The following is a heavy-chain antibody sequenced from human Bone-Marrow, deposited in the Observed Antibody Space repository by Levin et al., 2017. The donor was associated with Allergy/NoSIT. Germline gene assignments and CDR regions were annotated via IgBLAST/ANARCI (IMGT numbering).Heavy chain of an antibody. Sequence: GGSLRLSCAASGFTFTRFALSWVRQAPGKGLEWVASFSNTAKTYYADSVMGRFTVSRDTSTNTLFLQMNSLRAEATAVYYCAKDHESTGWPTFDLWGQGTVVTVSS. CDR2: FSNTAKT. J-gene: IGHJ4*02. CDR1: GFTFTRFA. V-gene: IGHV3-23*05. D-gene: IGHD6-19*01. CDR3: AKDHESTGWPTFDL.